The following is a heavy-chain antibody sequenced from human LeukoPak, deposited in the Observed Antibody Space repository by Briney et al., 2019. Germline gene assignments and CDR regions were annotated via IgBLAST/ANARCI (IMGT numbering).Heavy chain of an antibody. Sequence: ASVKVSCKAFGYTFTSYGISWGRQAPGQGLEWMGWISAYNVNTNYAQKLQGTVTMTTDTSTSTAYRELRSLRSDETAVYYCARDKGESSGLYVHWFFPWGQGTLVTVSS. V-gene: IGHV1-18*01. CDR2: ISAYNVNT. CDR3: ARDKGESSGLYVHWFFP. D-gene: IGHD6-19*01. J-gene: IGHJ5*02. CDR1: GYTFTSYG.